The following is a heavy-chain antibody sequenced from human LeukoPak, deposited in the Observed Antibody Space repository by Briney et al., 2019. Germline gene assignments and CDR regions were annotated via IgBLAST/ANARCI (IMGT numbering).Heavy chain of an antibody. CDR3: ARDEVGDHDPTTFYYYHYGMDV. CDR1: GFTFSSYT. Sequence: GGSLRLYCAASGFTFSSYTMNWVRQATGKGLEWVSSISLSSDFIYYADSVKGRFTISIDNAKNSLYLQIKSLRAEDTDVYYCARDEVGDHDPTTFYYYHYGMDVWGQGTTVTVSS. CDR2: ISLSSDFI. J-gene: IGHJ6*02. V-gene: IGHV3-21*01. D-gene: IGHD1/OR15-1a*01.